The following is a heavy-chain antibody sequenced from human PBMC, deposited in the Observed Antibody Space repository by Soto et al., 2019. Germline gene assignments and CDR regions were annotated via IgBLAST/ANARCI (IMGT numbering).Heavy chain of an antibody. V-gene: IGHV2-26*01. J-gene: IGHJ2*01. CDR2: IFSNDEK. D-gene: IGHD3-10*01. CDR3: ARTTAGRWLHKGDGYFDL. CDR1: GFSLSNARMG. Sequence: QVTLKESGPVLVKPTETLTLTCTVSGFSLSNARMGVSWIRQPPGKALEWLAHIFSNDEKSYSTSLKSRLTISKDTSKSQVVLTMTNMDPVDTAKYSCARTTAGRWLHKGDGYFDLWGRAPWSLSPQ.